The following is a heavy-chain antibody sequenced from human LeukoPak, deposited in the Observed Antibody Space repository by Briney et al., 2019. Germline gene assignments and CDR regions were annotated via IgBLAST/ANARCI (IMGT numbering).Heavy chain of an antibody. D-gene: IGHD3-22*01. V-gene: IGHV3-23*01. CDR2: ISGSGGGT. CDR3: AKRGVVIRVILVGFHKEAYYFDS. J-gene: IGHJ4*02. CDR1: GFTLSNYG. Sequence: GGSLRLSCAVSGFTLSNYGMSWVRQAPGKGLEWVAGISGSGGGTNYADSVKGRFTISRDNPKNTLYLQMNSLRAEDTAVYFCAKRGVVIRVILVGFHKEAYYFDSWGQGALVIVSS.